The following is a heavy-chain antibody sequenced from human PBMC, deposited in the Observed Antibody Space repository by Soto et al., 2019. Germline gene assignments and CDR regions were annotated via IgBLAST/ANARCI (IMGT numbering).Heavy chain of an antibody. CDR2: INHSGST. CDR3: ARGGFWSGYYTLTYYYYYMDV. Sequence: SETLSLTCAVYGGSFSGYYWSWIRQPPGKGLGWIGEINHSGSTNYNPSLKSRVTISVDTYKNQFSLKLSSVTAADTAVYYCARGGFWSGYYTLTYYYYYMDVWGKGTTVTVSS. D-gene: IGHD3-3*01. V-gene: IGHV4-34*01. J-gene: IGHJ6*03. CDR1: GGSFSGYY.